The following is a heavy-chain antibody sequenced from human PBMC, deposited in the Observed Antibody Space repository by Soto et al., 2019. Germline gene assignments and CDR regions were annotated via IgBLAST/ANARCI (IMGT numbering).Heavy chain of an antibody. CDR3: AREYVTGYYNVLGY. CDR1: GFTFSSYA. D-gene: IGHD3-9*01. CDR2: ISNNGDTA. V-gene: IGHV3-23*01. J-gene: IGHJ4*02. Sequence: GGSLRLSCATSGFTFSSYAMVWVRQAAEKGLEWVASISNNGDTAYYADSVKGRFTISRDNAKNTLYLQMNSLRTEDTAVYYCAREYVTGYYNVLGYWGQGTLVTVSS.